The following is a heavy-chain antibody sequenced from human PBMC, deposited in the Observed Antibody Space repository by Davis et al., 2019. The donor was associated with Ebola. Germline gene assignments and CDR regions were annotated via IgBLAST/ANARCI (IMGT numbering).Heavy chain of an antibody. D-gene: IGHD5-18*01. J-gene: IGHJ4*02. CDR2: IYYSGST. Sequence: MPSETLSLTCTVSGGSISSYYWSWIRQPPGKGLEWIGYIYYSGSTNYNPSLKSRVTISVDTSKNQFSLKLNSVTAADTAVYYCARGPSSGYTYGWGQGTLVTVSS. CDR1: GGSISSYY. CDR3: ARGPSSGYTYG. V-gene: IGHV4-59*01.